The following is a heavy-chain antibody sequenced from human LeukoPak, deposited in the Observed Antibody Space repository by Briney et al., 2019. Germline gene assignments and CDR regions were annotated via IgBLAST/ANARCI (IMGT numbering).Heavy chain of an antibody. CDR3: ARIPGGLADSAFDI. Sequence: ASVKVSRKASGYTFTGYYMHWVRQAPGQGFEWMGWINPNSGGTNYAQKFQGRVTMTRDTSISTAYMELSRLRSDDTAVYYCARIPGGLADSAFDIWGQGTMVTVSS. D-gene: IGHD3-16*01. V-gene: IGHV1-2*02. J-gene: IGHJ3*02. CDR2: INPNSGGT. CDR1: GYTFTGYY.